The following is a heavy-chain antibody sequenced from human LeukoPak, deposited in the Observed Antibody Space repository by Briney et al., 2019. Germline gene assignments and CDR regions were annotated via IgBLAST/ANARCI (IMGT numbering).Heavy chain of an antibody. CDR2: ISAYNGNT. J-gene: IGHJ3*02. Sequence: ASVKVSCKASGYTSSSYGISWVRQAPGQGLEWMGWISAYNGNTNYAQKPQGRVTMTTDTSTSTAYMELRSLRSDDTAVYYCAITMIAHDAFDIWGQGTMVTVSS. D-gene: IGHD3-22*01. V-gene: IGHV1-18*01. CDR3: AITMIAHDAFDI. CDR1: GYTSSSYG.